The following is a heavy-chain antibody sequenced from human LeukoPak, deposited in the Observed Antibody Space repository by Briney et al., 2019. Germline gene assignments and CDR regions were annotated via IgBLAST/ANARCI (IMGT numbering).Heavy chain of an antibody. D-gene: IGHD3-22*01. CDR3: ASGQTYYYDSSGYYPFDY. V-gene: IGHV1-69*13. J-gene: IGHJ4*02. CDR1: GGTFSSYA. CDR2: IIPIFGTA. Sequence: ASVKVSCKASGGTFSSYAISWVRQAPGQGLEWMGGIIPIFGTANYAQKFQGRVTITADESTSTAYMELSSLRSEDTAVYYCASGQTYYYDSSGYYPFDYWGQGTLVTVSS.